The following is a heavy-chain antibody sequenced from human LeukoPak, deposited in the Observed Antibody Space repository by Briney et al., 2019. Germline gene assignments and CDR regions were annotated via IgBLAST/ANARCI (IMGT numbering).Heavy chain of an antibody. J-gene: IGHJ4*02. Sequence: QPGGSLRLSCAASGFTFSRYAMSWVRQAPGKGLEWVSAIGGSGANTYYADSVKGRFTISRDNSKNTLHLQMNSLRAEDTAVYYCANGDKKRITMVRGVMQPFDYWGQGTLVTVSS. CDR3: ANGDKKRITMVRGVMQPFDY. D-gene: IGHD3-10*01. V-gene: IGHV3-23*01. CDR1: GFTFSRYA. CDR2: IGGSGANT.